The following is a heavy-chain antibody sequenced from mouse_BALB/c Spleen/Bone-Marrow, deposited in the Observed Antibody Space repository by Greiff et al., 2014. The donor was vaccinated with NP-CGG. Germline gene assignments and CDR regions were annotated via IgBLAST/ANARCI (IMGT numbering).Heavy chain of an antibody. Sequence: DVKLVASGGNLVKSGGSLKLSCAASGFTYSSYGMSWVRHTPEKRLGWAATLSGGGSYPFYPDSVKGRFTISRDKAKNNLYLQLSSLRSEDTALYYCARHAYYDQTEVSFVYWGQGTLVTVSA. CDR1: GFTYSSYG. V-gene: IGHV5-9-2*01. D-gene: IGHD2-4*01. CDR2: LSGGGSYP. J-gene: IGHJ3*01. CDR3: ARHAYYDQTEVSFVY.